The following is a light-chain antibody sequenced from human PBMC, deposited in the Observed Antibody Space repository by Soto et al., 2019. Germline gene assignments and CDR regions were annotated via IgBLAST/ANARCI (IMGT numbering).Light chain of an antibody. Sequence: QSVLTQPASVSGSPGQSITISCTGTSSDVGSYDLVSWYQQHPGNAPKLMIYEVSKRPSGVSDRFSGSKSGNTASLTISGLQADDEADYYCCSYATTTLFGGGTKRTVL. CDR2: EVS. CDR3: CSYATTTL. J-gene: IGLJ2*01. V-gene: IGLV2-23*02. CDR1: SSDVGSYDL.